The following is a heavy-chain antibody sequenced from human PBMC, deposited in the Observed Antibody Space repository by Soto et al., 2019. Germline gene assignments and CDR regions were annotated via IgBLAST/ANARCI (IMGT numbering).Heavy chain of an antibody. CDR3: ARDLYDSSGYYGYYYGMDV. J-gene: IGHJ6*02. V-gene: IGHV3-48*03. CDR2: TSSSGSTI. CDR1: GFTFSSYE. Sequence: AGSLSLSCAASGFTFSSYEMNWVRPAPGKGLEWVSYTSSSGSTIYYADSVKGRFTISRDNAKNSLYLQMNSLRAEDTAVYYCARDLYDSSGYYGYYYGMDVWGQGTTVTV. D-gene: IGHD3-22*01.